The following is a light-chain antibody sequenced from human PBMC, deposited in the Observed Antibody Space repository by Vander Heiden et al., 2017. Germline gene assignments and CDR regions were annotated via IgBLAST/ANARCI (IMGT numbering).Light chain of an antibody. CDR1: QSMSSN. Sequence: EIVMTQSPVTLSVSPGERATLSCRASQSMSSNLAWYQQKPGQAPRLLIYGASTRATGIPGRFSGSGSGTEFTLTISSLQSEDFAVYYCQQYDNWPLTFGGGTKVEIK. CDR3: QQYDNWPLT. CDR2: GAS. J-gene: IGKJ4*01. V-gene: IGKV3-15*01.